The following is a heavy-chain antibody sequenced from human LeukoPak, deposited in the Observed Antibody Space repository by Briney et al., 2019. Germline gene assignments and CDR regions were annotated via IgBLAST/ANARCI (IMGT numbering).Heavy chain of an antibody. CDR3: AELGITMIGGV. D-gene: IGHD3-10*02. V-gene: IGHV3-48*03. CDR1: GFAVSSTY. J-gene: IGHJ6*04. Sequence: PGGSLRLSCAVSGFAVSSTYMSWVRQAPGKGLEWVSYISSSGSTIYYADSVKGRFTISRDNAKNSLYLQMNSLRAEDTAVYYCAELGITMIGGVWGKGTTVTISS. CDR2: ISSSGSTI.